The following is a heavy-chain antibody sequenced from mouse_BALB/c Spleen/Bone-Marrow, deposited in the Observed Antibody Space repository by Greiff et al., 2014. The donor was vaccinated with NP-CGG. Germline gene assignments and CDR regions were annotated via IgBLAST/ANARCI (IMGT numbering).Heavy chain of an antibody. J-gene: IGHJ4*01. Sequence: EVQLQQSGAELVKPGASVKLSCTASGFNIKDTYIHWVNQRPEQGLEWIGRIDPANGFAKYDPKFQGKATITADTSSSTAYLHLSSLTSEDTAVYYCARAYYGNYPYVMDYWGQGTSVTVSS. V-gene: IGHV14-3*02. CDR2: IDPANGFA. CDR3: ARAYYGNYPYVMDY. CDR1: GFNIKDTY. D-gene: IGHD2-10*01.